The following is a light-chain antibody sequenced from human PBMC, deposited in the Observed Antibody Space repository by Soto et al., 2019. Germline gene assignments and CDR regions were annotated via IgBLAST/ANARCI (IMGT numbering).Light chain of an antibody. CDR2: DDS. J-gene: IGLJ1*01. CDR1: NVGGKS. Sequence: SYELTQPPSVSVAPGQTARITCGGNNVGGKSVHWYQQKAGQAPVLVVHDDSDRPSGIPERFFGSNSGNTATLTIMRVEAGDEADYYYQVWDISGDRSVFGTGTKLTVL. CDR3: QVWDISGDRSV. V-gene: IGLV3-21*02.